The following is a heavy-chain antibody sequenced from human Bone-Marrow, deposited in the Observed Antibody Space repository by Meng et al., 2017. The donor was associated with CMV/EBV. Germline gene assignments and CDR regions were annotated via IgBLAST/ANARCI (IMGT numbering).Heavy chain of an antibody. D-gene: IGHD1-1*01. V-gene: IGHV3-21*01. J-gene: IGHJ4*02. Sequence: GESLKISCAASGFTFSSYSMNWVRQAPGKGLEWVSSISSSSSYIYYADSVKGRFTISRDNAKNSLYLQMNSLRAEDTAVYYCARDLEGYNSGYWGQGTLATVSS. CDR2: ISSSSSYI. CDR3: ARDLEGYNSGY. CDR1: GFTFSSYS.